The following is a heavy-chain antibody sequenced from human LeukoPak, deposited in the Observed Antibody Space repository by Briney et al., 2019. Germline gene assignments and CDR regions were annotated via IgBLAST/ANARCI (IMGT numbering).Heavy chain of an antibody. CDR1: GYSISSGYY. CDR3: ARGMQLWLGYYFDY. J-gene: IGHJ4*02. CDR2: IYHSGST. V-gene: IGHV4-38-2*02. Sequence: SETLCLTCTVSGYSISSGYYWGWIRQPPGKGLEWIGSIYHSGSTYYNPSLKSRVTISVDTSKNQFSLKLSSVTAADTAVYYCARGMQLWLGYYFDYWGQGTLVTVSS. D-gene: IGHD5-18*01.